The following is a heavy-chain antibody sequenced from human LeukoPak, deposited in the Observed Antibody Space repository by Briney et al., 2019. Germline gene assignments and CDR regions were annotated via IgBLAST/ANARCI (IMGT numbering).Heavy chain of an antibody. Sequence: SETLSLTCTVSGGSISSYYWSWIRQPPGKGLEWIGYIYYSGSTNYNPSLKSRVTISVDTSKNQFSLKLSSVTAADTAVYYCARLAAHRWFDYWGQGTLVTVSS. V-gene: IGHV4-59*01. J-gene: IGHJ4*02. D-gene: IGHD6-6*01. CDR2: IYYSGST. CDR1: GGSISSYY. CDR3: ARLAAHRWFDY.